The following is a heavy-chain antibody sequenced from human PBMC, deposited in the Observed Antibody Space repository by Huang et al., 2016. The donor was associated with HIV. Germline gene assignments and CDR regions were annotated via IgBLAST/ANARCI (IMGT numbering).Heavy chain of an antibody. D-gene: IGHD3-22*01. CDR2: RASDENNK. J-gene: IGHJ3*02. CDR1: GFTFSSYS. CDR3: ARSVDTSGYHDAFDM. V-gene: IGHV3-30-3*01. Sequence: QVQLVESGGGVVQPGRSLRLSCAGSGFTFSSYSLYWVRKARGKGLEGVALRASDENNKYVAGSGNGRFTISRDNSKKTLYLQMNSLRSEDTAVYYCARSVDTSGYHDAFDMWGQGTMVTVS.